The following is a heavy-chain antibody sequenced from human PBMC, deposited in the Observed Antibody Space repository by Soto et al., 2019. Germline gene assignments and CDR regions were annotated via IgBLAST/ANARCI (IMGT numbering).Heavy chain of an antibody. V-gene: IGHV3-7*04. J-gene: IGHJ6*03. D-gene: IGHD3-22*01. CDR2: INPGGSEK. Sequence: PGGSLRLSCKATGFSFRSYWMTWVRQAPGRGLEWVASINPGGSEKYYVDSVKGRLTISRDNAETSLFLQMDDLRAEDTAVYFCARVAIEVRSGNNYYYRDVWGKGTTVTVSS. CDR1: GFSFRSYW. CDR3: ARVAIEVRSGNNYYYRDV.